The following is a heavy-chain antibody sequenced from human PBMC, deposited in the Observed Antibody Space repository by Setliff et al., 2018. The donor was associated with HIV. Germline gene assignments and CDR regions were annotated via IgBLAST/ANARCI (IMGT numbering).Heavy chain of an antibody. Sequence: SETLSLTCAVYGGSFSGHYWSWIRQPPGKGLEWIGYIYYSGGTNYNPSLKSRVTIAVDTSKNQFSLNLYSVTAADTAVYYCARQLIAARLDSFDYWAQGTLVTVSS. CDR2: IYYSGGT. V-gene: IGHV4-59*08. D-gene: IGHD6-6*01. J-gene: IGHJ4*02. CDR1: GGSFSGHY. CDR3: ARQLIAARLDSFDY.